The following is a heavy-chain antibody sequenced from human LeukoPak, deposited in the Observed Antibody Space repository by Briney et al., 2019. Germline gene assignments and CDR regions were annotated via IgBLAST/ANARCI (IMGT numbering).Heavy chain of an antibody. CDR1: GFTLDDYG. CDR2: INWNGGST. D-gene: IGHD6-19*01. V-gene: IGHV3-20*04. CDR3: ARVRPSEVYSSGWYAFDY. Sequence: PGGSLRLPCAASGFTLDDYGMSRVRQDPGKGPEWVSGINWNGGSTHYADSVKGRFTISRDKAKSSLYLQMNSLRAEDTALYYCARVRPSEVYSSGWYAFDYCGQGTLVTVSS. J-gene: IGHJ4*02.